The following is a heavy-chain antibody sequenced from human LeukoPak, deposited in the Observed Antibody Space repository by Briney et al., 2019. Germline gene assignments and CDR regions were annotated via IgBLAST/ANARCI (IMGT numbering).Heavy chain of an antibody. CDR1: GGSISSGGYY. CDR3: ARDRYEGGYSTFDY. Sequence: PSETLSLTCTVSGGSISSGGYYWSWIRQHPGEGLEWIGYIYYSGSTYYNPSLKSRVTISVDTSKNQFSLKLSSVTAADTAVYYCARDRYEGGYSTFDYWGQGTLVTVSS. CDR2: IYYSGST. V-gene: IGHV4-31*03. J-gene: IGHJ4*02. D-gene: IGHD5-18*01.